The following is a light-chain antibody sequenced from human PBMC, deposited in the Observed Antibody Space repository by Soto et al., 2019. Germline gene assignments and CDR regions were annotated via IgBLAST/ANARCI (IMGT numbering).Light chain of an antibody. J-gene: IGLJ2*01. CDR1: SSDVGSYNL. Sequence: QSALTQPASVSGSPGQSITISCTGTSSDVGSYNLVSWYQQHPGKAPKLMIYDGSKRPSGVSNRFSGNKAANTSSLTSSVLQDEDAADYYCCSYAGSSTLGVFGGGTKLTVL. CDR2: DGS. V-gene: IGLV2-23*01. CDR3: CSYAGSSTLGV.